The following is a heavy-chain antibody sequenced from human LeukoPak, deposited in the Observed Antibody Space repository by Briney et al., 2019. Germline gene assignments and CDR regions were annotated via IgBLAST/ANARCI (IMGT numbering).Heavy chain of an antibody. CDR3: AKGPMTTVVYYYGMHV. CDR2: ISGSGGST. Sequence: GGSLRLSCAASGFTFSSYAMSWVRQAPGKGLEWVSAISGSGGSTYYADSVKGRFTISRDNSKNTLYLQMNSLRAEDTAVYYCAKGPMTTVVYYYGMHVWGQGTTVTVSS. D-gene: IGHD4-17*01. CDR1: GFTFSSYA. V-gene: IGHV3-23*01. J-gene: IGHJ6*02.